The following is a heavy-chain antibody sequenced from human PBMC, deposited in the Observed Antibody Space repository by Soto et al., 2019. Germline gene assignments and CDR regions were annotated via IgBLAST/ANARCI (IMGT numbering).Heavy chain of an antibody. CDR1: GYTFTSFD. CDR3: ARDRVAATGSDPIIDSYKGMDV. V-gene: IGHV1-8*01. CDR2: MAPFSGNT. Sequence: VASVKVSCKASGYTFTSFDISWLRQATGQGLEWMGWMAPFSGNTGSAQKFQGRVLMTIDRSTNTGYVELRSLRFDDTAVYFCARDRVAATGSDPIIDSYKGMDVWGQGTAVTVSS. J-gene: IGHJ6*02. D-gene: IGHD2-15*01.